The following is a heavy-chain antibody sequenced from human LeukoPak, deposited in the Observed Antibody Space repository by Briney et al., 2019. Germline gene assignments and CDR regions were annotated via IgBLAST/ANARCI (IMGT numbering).Heavy chain of an antibody. CDR3: ARQTRRYDSSGYRYFDY. CDR1: CGSISSSSYY. Sequence: SETLSLTCTVSCGSISSSSYYWGWIRQPPGKGLEWIGSIYYSGSTYYNPSLKSRVTISVDTSKNQFSLKLSSVTAADTAVYYCARQTRRYDSSGYRYFDYWGQGNLVTVSS. CDR2: IYYSGST. J-gene: IGHJ4*02. V-gene: IGHV4-39*01. D-gene: IGHD3-22*01.